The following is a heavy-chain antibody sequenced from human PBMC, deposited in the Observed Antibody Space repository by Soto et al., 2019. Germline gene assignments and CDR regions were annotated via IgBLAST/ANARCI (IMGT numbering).Heavy chain of an antibody. CDR3: GRPWGIGLTPPGP. Sequence: PSETLSLTCTVSGASINNTSYYWGWIRQSPGKGLEWSGNIYYSGKTYYSPSLKSRVSISVDASRNQFSLRLSSVTAADTAVYYCGRPWGIGLTPPGPWGQGVLVTVSS. V-gene: IGHV4-39*01. CDR1: GASINNTSYY. J-gene: IGHJ5*02. D-gene: IGHD6-13*01. CDR2: IYYSGKT.